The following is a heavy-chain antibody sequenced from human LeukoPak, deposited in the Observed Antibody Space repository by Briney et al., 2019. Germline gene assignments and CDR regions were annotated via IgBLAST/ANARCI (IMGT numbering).Heavy chain of an antibody. CDR2: IDHSGST. CDR1: GGSFSDCY. CDR3: ARVPLYNFWTARTFFDS. D-gene: IGHD3/OR15-3a*01. V-gene: IGHV4-34*01. J-gene: IGHJ4*02. Sequence: SETLSLTCAVYGGSFSDCYWTWIRQPPGKGLEWIGEIDHSGSTTYNPSLKSRVTMSVDTSRNQFSLKLSSVTAADTAVYYCARVPLYNFWTARTFFDSWGQGTLVTVSS.